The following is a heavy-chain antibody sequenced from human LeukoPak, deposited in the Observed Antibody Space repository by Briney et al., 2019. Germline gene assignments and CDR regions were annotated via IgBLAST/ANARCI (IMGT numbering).Heavy chain of an antibody. CDR2: INHSGST. V-gene: IGHV4-39*07. CDR1: GGSISSGGYY. J-gene: IGHJ4*02. CDR3: ARYHEICSSTSCYFDY. D-gene: IGHD2-2*01. Sequence: NPSETLSLTCTVSGGSISSGGYYCSWIRQPPGKGLEWIGEINHSGSTNYNPSLKSRVTISVDTSKNQFSLKLSSVTAADTAVYYCARYHEICSSTSCYFDYWGQGTLVTVSS.